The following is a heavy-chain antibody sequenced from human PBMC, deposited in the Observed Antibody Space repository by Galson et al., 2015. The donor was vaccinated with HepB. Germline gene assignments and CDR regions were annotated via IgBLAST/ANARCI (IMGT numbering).Heavy chain of an antibody. Sequence: TLSLTCTVSGGSISSGGYYWSWIRQHPGKGLEWIGYIYYSGSTYYNPSLKSRVTISVDTSKNQFSLKLSSVTAADTAVYYCARVWVGYCSSTSCYPVWFDPWGQGTLVTVSS. V-gene: IGHV4-31*03. CDR1: GGSISSGGYY. CDR2: IYYSGST. CDR3: ARVWVGYCSSTSCYPVWFDP. J-gene: IGHJ5*02. D-gene: IGHD2-2*01.